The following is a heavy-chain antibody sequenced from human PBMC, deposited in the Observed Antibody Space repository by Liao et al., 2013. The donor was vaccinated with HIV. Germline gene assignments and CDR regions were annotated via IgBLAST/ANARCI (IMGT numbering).Heavy chain of an antibody. CDR1: GVSITTGSYY. CDR2: ISISGTSGSI. V-gene: IGHV4-61*02. CDR3: ARDLYSFGFDY. D-gene: IGHD5-18*01. J-gene: IGHJ4*02. Sequence: QVQLQQWGAGLLKPSETLSLRCHVSGVSITTGSYYWSWIRQPAGKGPEWIGRISISGTSGSIKYNPSLKSRVTISVDSSKNQFSLNLTSVSAADTAIYYCARDLYSFGFDYWGQGTLVTVSS.